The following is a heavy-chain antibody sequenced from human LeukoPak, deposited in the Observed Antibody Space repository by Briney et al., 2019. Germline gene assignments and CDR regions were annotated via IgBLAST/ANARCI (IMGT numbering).Heavy chain of an antibody. CDR3: AREMATEGYFDY. V-gene: IGHV4-59*01. J-gene: IGHJ4*02. Sequence: PSETLSLTCAVYGGSFSGYYWSWIRQPPGKGLEWIGYIYYSGSTNYNPSLKSRVTISVDTSKNQFSLKLSSVTAADTAVYYCAREMATEGYFDYWGQGTLVTVSS. CDR2: IYYSGST. D-gene: IGHD2-8*01. CDR1: GGSFSGYY.